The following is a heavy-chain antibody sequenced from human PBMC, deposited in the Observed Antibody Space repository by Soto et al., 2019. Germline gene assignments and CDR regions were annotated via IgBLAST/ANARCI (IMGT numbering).Heavy chain of an antibody. D-gene: IGHD3-22*01. Sequence: SETLSLTCTVSGGSISSYYWSWIRQPPGKGLEWIGYIYYSGSTNYNPSLKSRVTISVDTSKNQFSLKLSSVTAADTAVYYCARGGNYYDSSGYDYWGQGTLVTVSS. CDR2: IYYSGST. V-gene: IGHV4-59*08. CDR1: GGSISSYY. CDR3: ARGGNYYDSSGYDY. J-gene: IGHJ4*02.